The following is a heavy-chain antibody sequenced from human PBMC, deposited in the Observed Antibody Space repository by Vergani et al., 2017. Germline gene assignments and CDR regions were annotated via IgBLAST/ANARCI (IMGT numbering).Heavy chain of an antibody. V-gene: IGHV5-10-1*03. D-gene: IGHD3-16*02. CDR3: ARGRRMITFGGVIVRNWFDP. J-gene: IGHJ5*02. CDR2: IDPSDSYT. CDR1: GYSFTSYW. Sequence: EVQLVQSGAEVKKPGESLRISCKGSGYSFTSYWISWVRQMPGKGLEWMGRIDPSDSYTNYSPSFQGHVTISADKSISTAYLQWSSLKASDTAMYYCARGRRMITFGGVIVRNWFDPWGQGTLVTVSS.